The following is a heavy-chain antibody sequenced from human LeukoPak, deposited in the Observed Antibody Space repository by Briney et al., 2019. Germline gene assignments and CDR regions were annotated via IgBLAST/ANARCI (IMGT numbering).Heavy chain of an antibody. Sequence: GGSLRLSCAAPGFTFSSYGMTWVRQAPGKGLEWVSHISSGGHVISYEDSVKGRFIISRDDAESSLYLQMNSLRAEDTAVYYCARDEDGDQDFDYWGQGTLVTVSS. J-gene: IGHJ4*02. CDR2: ISSGGHVI. CDR3: ARDEDGDQDFDY. CDR1: GFTFSSYG. D-gene: IGHD7-27*01. V-gene: IGHV3-48*03.